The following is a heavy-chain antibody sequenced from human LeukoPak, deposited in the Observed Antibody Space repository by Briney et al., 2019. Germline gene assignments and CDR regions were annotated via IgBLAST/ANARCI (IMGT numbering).Heavy chain of an antibody. CDR2: IYYSGST. V-gene: IGHV4-31*03. J-gene: IGHJ5*02. Sequence: SETLSLTCTVSGGSISSGGHYWSWIRQHPGKGLEWIGYIYYSGSTYYNPSLKSRVTISVDTSKNQFSLKLSSVTAADTAVYYCARDVILWFGELLSPHWFDPWGQGTLVTVSS. CDR3: ARDVILWFGELLSPHWFDP. CDR1: GGSISSGGHY. D-gene: IGHD3-10*01.